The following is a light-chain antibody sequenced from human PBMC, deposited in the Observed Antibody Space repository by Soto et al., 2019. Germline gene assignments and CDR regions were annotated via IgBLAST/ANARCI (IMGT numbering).Light chain of an antibody. Sequence: EIVLTQSPGTPSLSPGERATLSCRARQSVSSSSLAWYQHKPGQAPRLLIYGASSSATGIPARFSGSGSGTDFTLTISRLEPEDLAGYYCKQYDISPLTFGQGTKVE. CDR2: GAS. CDR3: KQYDISPLT. CDR1: QSVSSSS. V-gene: IGKV3-20*01. J-gene: IGKJ1*01.